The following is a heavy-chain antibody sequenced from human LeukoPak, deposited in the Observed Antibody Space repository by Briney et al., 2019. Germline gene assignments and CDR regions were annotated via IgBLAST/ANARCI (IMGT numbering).Heavy chain of an antibody. J-gene: IGHJ4*02. CDR3: ARLPYGATVPTYFDY. D-gene: IGHD1-26*01. CDR2: IYYSGST. V-gene: IGHV4-30-4*01. CDR1: GGSISSGDYY. Sequence: PSQTLSLTCTVSGGSISSGDYYWSWIRQPPGKGLEWIAYIYYSGSTYYNPSLKSRVTISVDTSKNQSSLKLSSVTAADTAVYYCARLPYGATVPTYFDYWGQGTLVTVSS.